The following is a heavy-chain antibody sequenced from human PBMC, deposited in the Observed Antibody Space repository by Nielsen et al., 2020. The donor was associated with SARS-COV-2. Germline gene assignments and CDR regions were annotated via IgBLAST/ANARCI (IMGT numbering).Heavy chain of an antibody. CDR2: ISYDGSNK. CDR1: GFTFSSYG. CDR3: AKTSSSEDYGDDFDY. D-gene: IGHD4-17*01. Sequence: GESLKISCAASGFTFSSYGMHWVRQAPGKGLEWVAVISYDGSNKYYADSVKGRFTISRDNSKNTLYLQMNSLGAEDTAVYYCAKTSSSEDYGDDFDYWGQGTLVTVSS. J-gene: IGHJ4*02. V-gene: IGHV3-30*18.